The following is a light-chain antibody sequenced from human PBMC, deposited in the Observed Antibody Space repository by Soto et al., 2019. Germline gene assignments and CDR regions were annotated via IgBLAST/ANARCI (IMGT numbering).Light chain of an antibody. CDR2: DAT. J-gene: IGKJ4*01. CDR3: HQRSNWPPT. V-gene: IGKV3-11*01. CDR1: QSVRTY. Sequence: EIVLTQSPATLSLSPGERATLSCRASQSVRTYLAWYQQKPGQAPRLLIYDATNRATGIPAGFSGSGSGTDFSLTISSLEPEDFAVYYCHQRSNWPPTFGGGTKVDFK.